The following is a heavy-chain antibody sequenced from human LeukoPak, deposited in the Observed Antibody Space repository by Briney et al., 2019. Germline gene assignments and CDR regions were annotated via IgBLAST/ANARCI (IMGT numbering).Heavy chain of an antibody. Sequence: GGSLRPSCAASGFTFSNYAIHWVRQAPGKGLEWVAAVSYDGNLQHYADAVKGRFTVSRDNSKNTVFLQINSLRTEDSAVYWCVKVYPTVTTSSVLGSWGQGTLVTVSS. J-gene: IGHJ4*02. V-gene: IGHV3-30*18. D-gene: IGHD4-17*01. CDR3: VKVYPTVTTSSVLGS. CDR2: VSYDGNLQ. CDR1: GFTFSNYA.